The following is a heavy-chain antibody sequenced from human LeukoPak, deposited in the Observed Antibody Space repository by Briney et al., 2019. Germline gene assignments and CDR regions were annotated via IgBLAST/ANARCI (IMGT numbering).Heavy chain of an antibody. CDR2: IYYSGST. CDR3: ARGVVAAAGRTFDF. CDR1: GGSISSSSYY. J-gene: IGHJ4*02. Sequence: SETLSLTCTVSGGSISSSSYYWGWIRQPPGKGLEWIGSIYYSGSTYYNPSLKSRVTISVDTSKNQFSLKLSPVTAADTAVYYCARGVVAAAGRTFDFWGQGTLVTVSS. D-gene: IGHD6-13*01. V-gene: IGHV4-39*07.